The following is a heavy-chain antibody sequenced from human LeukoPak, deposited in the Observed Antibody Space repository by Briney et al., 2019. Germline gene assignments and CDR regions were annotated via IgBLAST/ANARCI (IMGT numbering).Heavy chain of an antibody. D-gene: IGHD1-26*01. CDR2: ISVYNGNT. CDR1: GYTLSNYD. CDR3: ARVDSGRYYGHDY. J-gene: IGHJ4*02. V-gene: IGHV1-18*01. Sequence: ASVTVSCKASGYTLSNYDISWVRQAPGQGLEWMGWISVYNGNTNYAQKFQGRVTITTDTSTSTAYMELRSLRSDDTAMYYCARVDSGRYYGHDYWGQGTLVTVTS.